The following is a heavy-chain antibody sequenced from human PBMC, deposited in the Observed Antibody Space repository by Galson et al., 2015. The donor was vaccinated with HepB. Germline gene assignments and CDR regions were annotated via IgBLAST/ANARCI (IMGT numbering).Heavy chain of an antibody. CDR3: ARIEMATIDQNYYYYGIDV. CDR1: GSSLSTSGMC. CDR2: IDWDDDK. V-gene: IGHV2-70*11. D-gene: IGHD5-24*01. J-gene: IGHJ6*02. Sequence: PALVKPTQTLTLTCTFSGSSLSTSGMCVTWIRQPPGKALEWLARIDWDDDKYYTASLKTRLTISKDTSKNQVVLTMTNMDPVDTATYYCARIEMATIDQNYYYYGIDVWGQGTTVTVSS.